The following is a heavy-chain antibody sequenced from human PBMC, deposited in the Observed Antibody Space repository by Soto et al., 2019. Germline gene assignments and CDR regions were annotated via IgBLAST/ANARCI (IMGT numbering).Heavy chain of an antibody. CDR3: ARDRATVTTFDD. V-gene: IGHV3-33*01. CDR1: GFTFSSYG. D-gene: IGHD4-17*01. J-gene: IGHJ4*02. CDR2: IWYDGSNK. Sequence: GGSLRLSCAASGFTFSSYGMHWVRQAPGKGLEWVAVIWYDGSNKYYADSVEGRFTISRDNSKNTLYLQMNSLRAEDTAVYYCARDRATVTTFDDWGQGTLVTVSS.